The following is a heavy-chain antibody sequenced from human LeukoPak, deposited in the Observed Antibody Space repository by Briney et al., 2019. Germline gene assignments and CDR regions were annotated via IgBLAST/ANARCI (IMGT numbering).Heavy chain of an antibody. Sequence: AGGSLRLSCAASGFTFSSYAMHWVRQAPGKGLEWVAVISYDGSNKYYADSVKGRFTISRDNSKNTLYLQMNSLRAEDTAVYYCARASGGIDYWGQGTLVTVSS. CDR2: ISYDGSNK. CDR3: ARASGGIDY. CDR1: GFTFSSYA. J-gene: IGHJ4*02. V-gene: IGHV3-30*14.